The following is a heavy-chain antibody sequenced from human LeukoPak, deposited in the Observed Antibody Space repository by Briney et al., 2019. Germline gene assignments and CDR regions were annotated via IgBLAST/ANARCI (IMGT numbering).Heavy chain of an antibody. J-gene: IGHJ5*02. CDR2: IYTSGST. V-gene: IGHV4-4*07. CDR1: GGSISSYY. Sequence: SETLSLTCTVSGGSISSYYWSWIRQPAGKGLEWIGRIYTSGSTNYNPSLKSRVTMSVDTSKNQFSLKLSSVTAADTAVYYCARDWSGYCSGGSCYSVISWFDPWGQGTLVTVSS. D-gene: IGHD2-15*01. CDR3: ARDWSGYCSGGSCYSVISWFDP.